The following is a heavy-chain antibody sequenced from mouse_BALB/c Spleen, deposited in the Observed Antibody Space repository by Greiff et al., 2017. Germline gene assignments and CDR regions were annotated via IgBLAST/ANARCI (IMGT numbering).Heavy chain of an antibody. J-gene: IGHJ1*01. D-gene: IGHD1-1*01. V-gene: IGHV3-6*02. CDR1: GYSITSGYY. CDR3: ATLRIITTVVRGSWYFDV. Sequence: EVQLQQSGPGLVKPSQSLSLTCSVTGYSITSGYYWNWIRQFPGNKLEWMGYISYDGSNNYNPSLKNRISITRDTSKNQFFLKLNSVTTEDTATYYCATLRIITTVVRGSWYFDVWGAGTTVTVSS. CDR2: ISYDGSN.